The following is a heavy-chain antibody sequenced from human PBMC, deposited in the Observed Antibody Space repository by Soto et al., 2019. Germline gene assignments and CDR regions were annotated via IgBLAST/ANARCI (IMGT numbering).Heavy chain of an antibody. J-gene: IGHJ5*02. D-gene: IGHD3-10*01. V-gene: IGHV4-31*03. CDR3: AREEVAYYGSGSYNWFDP. CDR1: GDSINSGDYY. CDR2: IYYSGST. Sequence: SETLSLTCTVSGDSINSGDYYWSWIRQHPGKGLEWIGYIYYSGSTYYNPSFKSRVIISMDTSKNQFSLKLSAVTAADTAVYYCAREEVAYYGSGSYNWFDPWGQGTLVT.